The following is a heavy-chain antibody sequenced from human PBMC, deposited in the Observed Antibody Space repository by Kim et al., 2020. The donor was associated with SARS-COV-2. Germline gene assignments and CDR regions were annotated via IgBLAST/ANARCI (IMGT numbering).Heavy chain of an antibody. CDR1: GGSISSGGYY. CDR3: ARARRITIFGVVQWFDP. V-gene: IGHV4-31*03. CDR2: IYYSGST. D-gene: IGHD3-3*01. J-gene: IGHJ5*02. Sequence: SETLSLTCTVSGGSISSGGYYWSWIRQHPGKGLEWIGYIYYSGSTYYNPSLKSRVTISVDTSKNQFPLKLSSVTAADTAVYYCARARRITIFGVVQWFDPWGQGTLVTVSS.